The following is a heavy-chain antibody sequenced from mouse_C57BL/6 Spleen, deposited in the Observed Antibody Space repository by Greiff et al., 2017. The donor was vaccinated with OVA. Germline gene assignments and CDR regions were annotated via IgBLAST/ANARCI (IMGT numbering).Heavy chain of an antibody. CDR3: ARHEEGSWFAY. V-gene: IGHV5-6*01. Sequence: EVQLQESGGDLVKPGGSLKLSCAASGFTFSSYGMSWVRQTPDKRLEWVATISSGGSYTYYPDSVKGRFTISRDNAKNTLYLQMSSLKSEDTAMYYCARHEEGSWFAYWGQGTLVTVSA. J-gene: IGHJ3*01. CDR2: ISSGGSYT. CDR1: GFTFSSYG.